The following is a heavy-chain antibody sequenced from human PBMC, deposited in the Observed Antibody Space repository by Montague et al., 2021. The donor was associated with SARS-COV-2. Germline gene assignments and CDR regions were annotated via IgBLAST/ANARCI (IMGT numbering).Heavy chain of an antibody. J-gene: IGHJ4*02. CDR1: GDSVSTNSGT. CDR3: ARAERGSCGDGNCYQYFFNY. CDR2: TYYGSEWYS. V-gene: IGHV6-1*01. D-gene: IGHD2-15*01. Sequence: CTISGDSVSTNSGTWNWVRLSPSRGLEWLGRTYYGSEWYSDYSVSVKIRISINPDTSKNQFSLPLNSVTPEDTAVYYFARAERGSCGDGNCYQYFFNYWGQGTLVTVSS.